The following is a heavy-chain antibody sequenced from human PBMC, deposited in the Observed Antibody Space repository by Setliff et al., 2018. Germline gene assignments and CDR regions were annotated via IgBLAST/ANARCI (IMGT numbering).Heavy chain of an antibody. D-gene: IGHD2-8*02. J-gene: IGHJ4*02. CDR1: GGSFSGYY. CDR3: TVYNTGSSKDHY. CDR2: IYYTTNG. Sequence: SETLSLTCAVYGGSFSGYYWSWIWQPPGKGLEWIGSIYYTTNGHYNPSLKSRVTISVDTSKNQFSLKLSSVTAADTALYYCTVYNTGSSKDHYWGQGTPVTVSS. V-gene: IGHV4-34*01.